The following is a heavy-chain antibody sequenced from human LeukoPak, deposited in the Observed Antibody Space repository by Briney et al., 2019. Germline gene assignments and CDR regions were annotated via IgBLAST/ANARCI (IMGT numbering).Heavy chain of an antibody. CDR3: ARDDIGSYYYFDY. V-gene: IGHV3-21*01. CDR1: GFTFSSYA. D-gene: IGHD1-26*01. CDR2: ISSSSSYI. Sequence: AGGSLRLSCAASGFTFSSYAMSWVRQAPGKGLEWVSSISSSSSYIYYADSVKGRFTISRDNAKNSLYLQMNSLRAEDTAVYYCARDDIGSYYYFDYWGQGTLVTVSS. J-gene: IGHJ4*02.